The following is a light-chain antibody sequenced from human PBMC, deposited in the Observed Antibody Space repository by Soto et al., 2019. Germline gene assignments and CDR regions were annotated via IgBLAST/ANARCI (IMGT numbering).Light chain of an antibody. CDR3: QQRSNWPLT. V-gene: IGKV3-11*01. Sequence: VLTQSPCTLSLSPGERATLSCRASQSVSSYLAWYQQKPGQAPRLLIYDASNRATGIPARFSGSGSGTDFTLTISSLEPEDFAVYYCQQRSNWPLTFGGGTKV. J-gene: IGKJ4*01. CDR1: QSVSSY. CDR2: DAS.